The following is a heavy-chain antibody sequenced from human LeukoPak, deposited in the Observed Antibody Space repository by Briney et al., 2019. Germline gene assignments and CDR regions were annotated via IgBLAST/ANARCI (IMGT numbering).Heavy chain of an antibody. CDR3: AKLHAHYYYGSGNPLNWFDP. V-gene: IGHV4-61*08. CDR2: IYYSGST. D-gene: IGHD3-10*01. CDR1: GGSISSGGYY. Sequence: SETLSLTCTVSGGSISSGGYYWSWIRQHPGKGLEWIGYIYYSGSTNYNPSLKSRVTISVDTSKNQFSLKLSSVTAADTAVYYCAKLHAHYYYGSGNPLNWFDPWGQGTLVTVSS. J-gene: IGHJ5*02.